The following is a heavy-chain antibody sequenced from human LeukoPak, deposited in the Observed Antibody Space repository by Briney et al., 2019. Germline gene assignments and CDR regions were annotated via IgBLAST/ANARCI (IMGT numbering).Heavy chain of an antibody. CDR1: GFTFTIYG. CDR3: ARDRPLWSGSGYYFDY. Sequence: GGSLRLSCAASGFTFTIYGMHWVRQAPGKGLEWVANIKQDGSEKYYVDSVKGRFTISRDNAKNSLYLQMNSLRAEDTAVYYCARDRPLWSGSGYYFDYWGQGTLVTVSS. J-gene: IGHJ4*02. V-gene: IGHV3-7*01. D-gene: IGHD3-3*01. CDR2: IKQDGSEK.